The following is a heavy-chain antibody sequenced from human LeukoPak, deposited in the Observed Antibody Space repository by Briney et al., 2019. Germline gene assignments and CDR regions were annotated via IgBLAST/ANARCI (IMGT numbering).Heavy chain of an antibody. CDR2: ISAYNGNT. D-gene: IGHD6-13*01. CDR1: GFTFTSYG. V-gene: IGHV1-18*01. J-gene: IGHJ3*02. CDR3: ASHIAAAGIGDDAFDI. Sequence: PGGSLRLSCAASGFTFTSYGISWVRQAPGQGLEWMGWISAYNGNTNYAQKLQGRVTMTTDTSTSTAYMELRSLRSDDTAVYYCASHIAAAGIGDDAFDIWGQGTMVTVSS.